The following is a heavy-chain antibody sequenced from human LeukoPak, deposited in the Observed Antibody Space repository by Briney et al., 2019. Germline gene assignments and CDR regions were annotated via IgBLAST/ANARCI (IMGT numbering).Heavy chain of an antibody. CDR1: GYTFTGYY. CDR3: ARDARALTKYSSSENWFDP. CDR2: INPYSGDT. Sequence: ASVKVSCKASGYTFTGYYVHWVRQAPGQGLEWMGWINPYSGDTNYAQKFQGRVTMTRDTSISTAYMELSRLRSDDTAVYYCARDARALTKYSSSENWFDPWGQGTLVTVSS. V-gene: IGHV1-2*02. D-gene: IGHD6-13*01. J-gene: IGHJ5*02.